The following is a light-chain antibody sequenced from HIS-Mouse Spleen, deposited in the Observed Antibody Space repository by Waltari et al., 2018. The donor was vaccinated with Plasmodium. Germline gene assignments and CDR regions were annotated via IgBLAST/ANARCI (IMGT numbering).Light chain of an antibody. Sequence: QSALTQPRSVSGSPGQSVTISCTGTSSDVGGYNSVSWYQQHPGKAPKLMIYDVCKRPSGVPDRFSGSKSCNTASLTISGLQAEDEADYYCCSYAGSYTYVFGTGTKVTVL. CDR2: DVC. CDR3: CSYAGSYTYV. J-gene: IGLJ1*01. V-gene: IGLV2-11*01. CDR1: SSDVGGYNS.